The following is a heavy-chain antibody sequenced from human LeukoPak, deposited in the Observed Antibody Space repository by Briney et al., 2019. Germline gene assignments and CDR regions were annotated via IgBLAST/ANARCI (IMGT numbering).Heavy chain of an antibody. CDR3: AKESYDSSGLIDY. J-gene: IGHJ4*02. CDR1: GFTFSNYA. V-gene: IGHV3-23*01. CDR2: ISGSGGST. Sequence: GGSLRLSCAASGFTFSNYAMSWVRQAPGKGLEWGSGISGSGGSTYYADSVKGRFTISRDNSKNTLYLQMNSLRAEDTAVCYCAKESYDSSGLIDYWGQGTLVTVSS. D-gene: IGHD3-22*01.